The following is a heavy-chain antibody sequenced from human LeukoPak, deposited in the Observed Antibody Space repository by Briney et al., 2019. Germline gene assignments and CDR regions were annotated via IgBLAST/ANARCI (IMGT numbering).Heavy chain of an antibody. J-gene: IGHJ4*02. CDR1: GFTFSSYE. V-gene: IGHV3-48*03. D-gene: IGHD5-18*01. Sequence: GGSLRLSCAASGFTFSSYEMNWVRQAPGKGLEWVSYISSSGSTIYYADSVKGRFTISRDNAKNSLYLQMNSLRAEDTAVYYCARVPLAVVDTAMVGDYWAREPWSPSPQ. CDR3: ARVPLAVVDTAMVGDY. CDR2: ISSSGSTI.